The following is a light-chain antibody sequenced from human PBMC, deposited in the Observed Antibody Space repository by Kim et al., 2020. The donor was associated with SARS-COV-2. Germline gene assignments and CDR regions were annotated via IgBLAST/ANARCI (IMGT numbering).Light chain of an antibody. Sequence: PGKADRITCGGNNIGSNSVHWYQQMPGQAPVLVIYYDSDRPSGIPERFSGSNSGNTATLTISRVEAGDEADYYCQVWDSSSDHPGVFGGGTQLTVL. CDR3: QVWDSSSDHPGV. CDR1: NIGSNS. CDR2: YDS. J-gene: IGLJ3*02. V-gene: IGLV3-21*04.